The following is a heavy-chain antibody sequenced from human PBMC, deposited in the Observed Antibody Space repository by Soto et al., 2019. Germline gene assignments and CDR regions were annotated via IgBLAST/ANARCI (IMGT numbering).Heavy chain of an antibody. D-gene: IGHD2-2*02. CDR2: ISTYNSRT. V-gene: IGHV1-18*04. Sequence: QDQLVQSGAEVKKPGASVKISCEASGYTFTSHGISWVRQAPEQGLEWLGWISTYNSRTHYAQKVQGRVTMTTDTSTSTAYLDLRSLTFDDTAVYYCARARYCASPSCYKHYYYGMDTWGQGTTVTVSS. CDR1: GYTFTSHG. CDR3: ARARYCASPSCYKHYYYGMDT. J-gene: IGHJ6*02.